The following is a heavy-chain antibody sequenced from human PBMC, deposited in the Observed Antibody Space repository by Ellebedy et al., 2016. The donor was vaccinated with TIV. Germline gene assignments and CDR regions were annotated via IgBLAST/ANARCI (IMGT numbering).Heavy chain of an antibody. Sequence: GESLKISXAASGFTLTNYGMSWVRQAPGKGLEWVSAIGDSGTTYYADSVKGRFTISRDTSKNTLYLQMSSLRGEDTAVYYCAKARGSSSFFDYWGQGTLVTVSS. CDR3: AKARGSSSFFDY. D-gene: IGHD6-6*01. CDR2: IGDSGTT. V-gene: IGHV3-23*01. CDR1: GFTLTNYG. J-gene: IGHJ4*02.